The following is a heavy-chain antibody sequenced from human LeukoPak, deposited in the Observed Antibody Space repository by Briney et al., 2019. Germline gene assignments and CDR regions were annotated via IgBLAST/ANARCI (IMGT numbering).Heavy chain of an antibody. V-gene: IGHV4-39*02. Sequence: SETLSLTCTVSGGSISSSGYYWGWIRQPPGKGLEWIGTIHYSGSTYYNPSLESRLTVSIDASKDHFSLNLSSVTAADTAVYYCARLVGSSGSYTGVFDYWGQGSLVSVSS. D-gene: IGHD3-10*01. CDR2: IHYSGST. CDR3: ARLVGSSGSYTGVFDY. CDR1: GGSISSSGYY. J-gene: IGHJ4*02.